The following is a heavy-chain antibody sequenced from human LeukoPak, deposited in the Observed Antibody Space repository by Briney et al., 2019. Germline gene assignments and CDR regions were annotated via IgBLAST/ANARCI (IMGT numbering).Heavy chain of an antibody. V-gene: IGHV3-21*01. Sequence: GGSLRLSCAASGFTFSSYSMNWVRQAPGKGLEWVSSISSSSYIYYADSVKGRFTISRDNAKNSLYLQMNSLRAEDTAVYYCASQYSYGYSPSFDYWGQGTLVTVSS. CDR1: GFTFSSYS. CDR3: ASQYSYGYSPSFDY. J-gene: IGHJ4*02. CDR2: ISSSSYI. D-gene: IGHD5-18*01.